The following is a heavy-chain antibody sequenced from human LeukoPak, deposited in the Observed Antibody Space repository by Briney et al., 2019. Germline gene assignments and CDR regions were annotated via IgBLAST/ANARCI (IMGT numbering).Heavy chain of an antibody. Sequence: ASVKVSCKASGYTFTSYGISWVRQAPGQGLEWMGWISAYNGNTNYAQKLQGRITMTTDTSTSTVYMELSSLRSEDTAVYYCARESTGDLPTDWGQGTLVTVSS. J-gene: IGHJ4*02. V-gene: IGHV1-18*01. CDR3: ARESTGDLPTD. CDR2: ISAYNGNT. D-gene: IGHD7-27*01. CDR1: GYTFTSYG.